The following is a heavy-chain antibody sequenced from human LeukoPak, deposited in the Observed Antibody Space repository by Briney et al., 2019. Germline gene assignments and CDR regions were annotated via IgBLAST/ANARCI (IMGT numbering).Heavy chain of an antibody. CDR1: GFTFTNYR. J-gene: IGHJ3*02. Sequence: GGSLRLSCVASGFTFTNYRMTWVRQAPGKGLEWVSSISSTSGYIFYADSVQGRFTISRDNAKSSLYLQMNSLRAEDTAVYYCARENGDYADAFDIWGQGTMVTVSS. CDR3: ARENGDYADAFDI. CDR2: ISSTSGYI. V-gene: IGHV3-21*01. D-gene: IGHD4-17*01.